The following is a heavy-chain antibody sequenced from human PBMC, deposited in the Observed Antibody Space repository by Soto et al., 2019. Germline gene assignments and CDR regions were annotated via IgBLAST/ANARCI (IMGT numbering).Heavy chain of an antibody. CDR3: TTLTYGMDV. CDR2: IKSKTDGGTT. Sequence: EVQLVESGGGLVKPGGSLRLSCAASGFTFSNAWMSWVRQLPGKGLEWVGHIKSKTDGGTTDYAAPVKGRFTISRDDSKNTLYLQMNSLKTEDTAMYYCTTLTYGMDVWGQGTTVTVSS. J-gene: IGHJ6*02. CDR1: GFTFSNAW. V-gene: IGHV3-15*01. D-gene: IGHD3-9*01.